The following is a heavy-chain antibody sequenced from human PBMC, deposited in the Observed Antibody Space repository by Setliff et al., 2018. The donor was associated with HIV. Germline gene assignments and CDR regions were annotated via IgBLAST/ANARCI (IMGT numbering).Heavy chain of an antibody. CDR1: GVSITSATYY. Sequence: SETLSLTCAVSGVSITSATYYWSWIRHSPGKGLEWIGYIDYSGSAFYNPSLKSRLTISRDTSKNQFSLRMRSVTAADTAVYYCAREGKTALVTKYFDYWGQGTLVTVSS. CDR3: AREGKTALVTKYFDY. V-gene: IGHV4-31*11. J-gene: IGHJ4*02. D-gene: IGHD5-18*01. CDR2: IDYSGSA.